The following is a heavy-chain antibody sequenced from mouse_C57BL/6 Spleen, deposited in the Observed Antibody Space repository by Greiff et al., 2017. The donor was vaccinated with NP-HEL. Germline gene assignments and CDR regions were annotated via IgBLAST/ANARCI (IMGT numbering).Heavy chain of an antibody. CDR1: GYTFTSYW. J-gene: IGHJ4*01. CDR3: ARGPYYYGSSFAMDY. D-gene: IGHD1-1*01. Sequence: VQLQQPGAELVRPGSSVKLSCKASGYTFTSYWMHWVKQRPIQGLEWIGNIDPSDSETHYNQKFKDKATLTVDKSSSTAYMQLSSLTSEDSAVYYCARGPYYYGSSFAMDYWGQGTSVTVSS. V-gene: IGHV1-52*01. CDR2: IDPSDSET.